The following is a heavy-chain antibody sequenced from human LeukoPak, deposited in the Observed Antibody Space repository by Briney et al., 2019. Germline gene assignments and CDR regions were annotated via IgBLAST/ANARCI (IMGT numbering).Heavy chain of an antibody. CDR2: INSDGSST. CDR1: GFTFSSYW. CDR3: ARTFSYYYDSSGYYALDY. D-gene: IGHD3-22*01. V-gene: IGHV3-74*01. J-gene: IGHJ4*02. Sequence: PGGSLRLSCAASGFTFSSYWMHWVRQAPGKGLVWVSRINSDGSSTSYADSVKGRFTIPRDNAKNTLYLQMNSLRAEDTAVYYCARTFSYYYDSSGYYALDYWGQGTLVTVSS.